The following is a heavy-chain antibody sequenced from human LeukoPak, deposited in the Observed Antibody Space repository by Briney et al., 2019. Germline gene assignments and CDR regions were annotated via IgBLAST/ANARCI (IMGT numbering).Heavy chain of an antibody. CDR1: GFSFNTYW. CDR3: AKAGSNTAMVFDF. CDR2: LTTSGDST. J-gene: IGHJ4*02. Sequence: GGSLRLSCAASGFSFNTYWMHWVRQAPGKGLEWVSSLTTSGDSTYYADSVKGRFTVSRDNSNSTLYLQMNSLRAEDTAVYYCAKAGSNTAMVFDFWGQGTLVAVSS. V-gene: IGHV3-23*01. D-gene: IGHD5-18*01.